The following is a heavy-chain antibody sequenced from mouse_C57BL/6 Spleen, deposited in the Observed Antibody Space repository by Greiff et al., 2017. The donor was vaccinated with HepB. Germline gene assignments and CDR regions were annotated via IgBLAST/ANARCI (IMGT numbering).Heavy chain of an antibody. CDR2: IYPRSGNT. V-gene: IGHV1-81*01. Sequence: VQLQQSGAELARPGASVKLSCKASGYTFTSYGISWVKQRTGQGLEWIGEIYPRSGNTYYNEKFKGKATLTADKSSSTAYMELRSLTSEDSAVYFCALYDYDQNWYFDVWGTGTTVTVSS. CDR1: GYTFTSYG. CDR3: ALYDYDQNWYFDV. J-gene: IGHJ1*03. D-gene: IGHD2-4*01.